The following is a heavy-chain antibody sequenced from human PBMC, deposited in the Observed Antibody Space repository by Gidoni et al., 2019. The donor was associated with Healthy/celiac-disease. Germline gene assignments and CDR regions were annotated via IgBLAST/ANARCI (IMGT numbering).Heavy chain of an antibody. D-gene: IGHD2-15*01. Sequence: QVQLVQSGAEVTKPGSSVKVSCTASGGTFRSYAISWVRQSPGQGLEWMGGIIPIFGTANYAQKFQGRVTITADKSTSTAYMELSSLRSEDTAVYYCASSLGVVVAATPGDWGQGTLVTVSS. CDR3: ASSLGVVVAATPGD. J-gene: IGHJ4*02. V-gene: IGHV1-69*06. CDR2: IIPIFGTA. CDR1: GGTFRSYA.